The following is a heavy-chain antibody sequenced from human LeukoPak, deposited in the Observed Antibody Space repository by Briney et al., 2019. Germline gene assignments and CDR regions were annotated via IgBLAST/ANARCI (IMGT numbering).Heavy chain of an antibody. CDR1: GGTFSSYA. Sequence: SVKVSCKASGGTFSSYAISWVRQAPGQGLEWMGGIIPIFGTANYAQKFQGRVTITTDESTSTAYMELSSLRSEDTAVYYCARELYYYDSSGYMGIDYWGQGTLVTVSS. J-gene: IGHJ4*02. CDR3: ARELYYYDSSGYMGIDY. CDR2: IIPIFGTA. D-gene: IGHD3-22*01. V-gene: IGHV1-69*05.